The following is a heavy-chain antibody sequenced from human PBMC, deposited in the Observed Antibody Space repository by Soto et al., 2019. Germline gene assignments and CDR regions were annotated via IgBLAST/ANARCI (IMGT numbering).Heavy chain of an antibody. Sequence: ASVKVSCKASGYTFTGYYMHWVRQAPGQGLEWMGWINPNSGGTNYAQKFQGRVTMTRDTSISTAYMELSRLRSDDTAVYYCARVFSNYASSGYIDYWGQGTLVTVSS. J-gene: IGHJ4*02. V-gene: IGHV1-2*02. CDR1: GYTFTGYY. D-gene: IGHD3-22*01. CDR2: INPNSGGT. CDR3: ARVFSNYASSGYIDY.